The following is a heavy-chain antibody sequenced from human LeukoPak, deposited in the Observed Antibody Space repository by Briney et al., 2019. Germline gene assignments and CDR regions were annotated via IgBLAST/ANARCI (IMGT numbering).Heavy chain of an antibody. Sequence: SETLSLTCTVSGGSISSGGYYWSWIRQHPGKGLEWIGYIYYSGSTYYNPSLKSRVTISVDTSKNQFSLKLSSVTAADTAVYYCARESSGVGFDYWGQGTLVTVSS. D-gene: IGHD3-10*01. V-gene: IGHV4-31*03. CDR2: IYYSGST. CDR3: ARESSGVGFDY. J-gene: IGHJ4*02. CDR1: GGSISSGGYY.